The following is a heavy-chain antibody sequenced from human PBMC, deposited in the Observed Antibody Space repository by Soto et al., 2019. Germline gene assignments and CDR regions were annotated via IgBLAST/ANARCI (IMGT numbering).Heavy chain of an antibody. CDR2: IYYSGST. Sequence: SETLSLTCTVSGGSSSSSSYYWGWIRQPPGKGLEWIGSIYYSGSTYYNPSLKSRVTMSVDPSKNQFSLKLISVTAADTAVYYCARHWITMVRGVCHFDYWGQGTLVTVS. V-gene: IGHV4-39*01. D-gene: IGHD3-10*01. CDR3: ARHWITMVRGVCHFDY. J-gene: IGHJ4*02. CDR1: GGSSSSSSYY.